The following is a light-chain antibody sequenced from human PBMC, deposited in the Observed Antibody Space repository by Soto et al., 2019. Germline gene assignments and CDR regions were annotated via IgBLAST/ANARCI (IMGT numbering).Light chain of an antibody. Sequence: EIVLTQSPATLSLSAGERATLSCRASQSVSSYLAWYQQKPGQAPRLLIYDASNRATGIPARFSGSGSGTDFTLTISSLEPEDFAVYYCQQRSNWPPFTFGQGTRLEI. CDR1: QSVSSY. CDR3: QQRSNWPPFT. V-gene: IGKV3-11*01. J-gene: IGKJ5*01. CDR2: DAS.